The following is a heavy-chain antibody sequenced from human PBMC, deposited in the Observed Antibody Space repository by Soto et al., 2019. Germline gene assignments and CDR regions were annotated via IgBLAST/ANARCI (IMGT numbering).Heavy chain of an antibody. CDR3: ARSVRSGSFPYYYYAMDV. D-gene: IGHD3-10*01. Sequence: GGSLRLSCAASGFTFSSYAMSWVRQAPGRGLVWVSRIKSDGSSTTYADSVKGRFTISRDNAKNTLDLQMHGLRGEDMAVYYCARSVRSGSFPYYYYAMDVWGQGTTVPVSS. J-gene: IGHJ6*02. CDR2: IKSDGSST. V-gene: IGHV3-74*01. CDR1: GFTFSSYA.